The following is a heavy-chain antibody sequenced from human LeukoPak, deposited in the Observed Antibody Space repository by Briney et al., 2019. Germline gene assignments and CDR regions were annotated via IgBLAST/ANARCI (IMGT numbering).Heavy chain of an antibody. CDR1: GGSFSGYY. CDR3: ARDHSSGWLPLGY. J-gene: IGHJ4*02. CDR2: INHSGST. Sequence: SETLSLTCAVYGGSFSGYYWSWIRQPPGKGLEWIGEINHSGSTNYNPSLKSRVTISVDTSKNQFSLKLSSVTAADTAVYYCARDHSSGWLPLGYWGQGTLVTVSS. D-gene: IGHD6-19*01. V-gene: IGHV4-34*01.